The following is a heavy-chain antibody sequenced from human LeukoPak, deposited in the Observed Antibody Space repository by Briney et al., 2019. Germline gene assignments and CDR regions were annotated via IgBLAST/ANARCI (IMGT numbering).Heavy chain of an antibody. CDR1: GFTFSNYA. J-gene: IGHJ4*02. D-gene: IGHD2-15*01. Sequence: GGSLRLSCAASGFTFSNYAMSWVRQAPGKGLEWVSAISGSGGSTYCADSVKGRFTISRDNSKNTLYLQMNSLRVEDTAVYYCAKGGGSCCFDCWGQGTLVTVSS. V-gene: IGHV3-23*01. CDR3: AKGGGSCCFDC. CDR2: ISGSGGST.